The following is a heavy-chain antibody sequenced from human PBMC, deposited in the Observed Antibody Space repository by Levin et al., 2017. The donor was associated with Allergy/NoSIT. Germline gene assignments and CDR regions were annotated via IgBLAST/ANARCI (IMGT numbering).Heavy chain of an antibody. J-gene: IGHJ5*02. CDR1: DGSIRNYY. V-gene: IGHV4-59*01. D-gene: IGHD4-11*01. Sequence: SQTLSLTCTVSDGSIRNYYWSWIRQPPGKGLEWIGYIYDTGSTNYNPSLESRVTISVDTSKNQFSLRLRSVTTADTAMYYCAREVRTTTRARWFDPWGQGTLVTVSS. CDR3: AREVRTTTRARWFDP. CDR2: IYDTGST.